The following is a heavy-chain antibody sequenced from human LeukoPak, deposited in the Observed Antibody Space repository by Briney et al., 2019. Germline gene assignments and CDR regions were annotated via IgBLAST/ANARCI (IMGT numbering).Heavy chain of an antibody. CDR2: IYHSGST. Sequence: SETLSLTCAVSGYSISSGYYWGWIRQPPGKGLEWIGSIYHSGSTYYNPSLKSRVTISVDTSKNQFSLKLSSVTAADTAVYYCARVMGFYFDYWGQGTLVTVSS. CDR3: ARVMGFYFDY. CDR1: GYSISSGYY. J-gene: IGHJ4*02. D-gene: IGHD1-26*01. V-gene: IGHV4-38-2*01.